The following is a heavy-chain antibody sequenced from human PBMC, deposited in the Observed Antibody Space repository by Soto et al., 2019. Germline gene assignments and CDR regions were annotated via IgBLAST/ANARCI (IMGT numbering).Heavy chain of an antibody. CDR1: GGSIISSGYY. CDR2: IFYSGTT. V-gene: IGHV4-39*01. CDR3: ARHYYDSSGYPAPYYHGMDV. J-gene: IGHJ6*02. D-gene: IGHD3-22*01. Sequence: PSETLSLTCTVSGGSIISSGYYWVWIRQSPGKGLEWIGTIFYSGTTYYNPSLESRITISQDTSNNQFSLKLTSVTAADTAVYYCARHYYDSSGYPAPYYHGMDVWGQGTTVTVSS.